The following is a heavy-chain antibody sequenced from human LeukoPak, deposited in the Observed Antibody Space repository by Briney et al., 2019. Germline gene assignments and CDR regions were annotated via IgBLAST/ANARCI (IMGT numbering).Heavy chain of an antibody. CDR2: INPNSGGT. Sequence: ASVKVSCKASGYTSTGYYMHWVRQAPGQGLEWMGRINPNSGGTNYAQKFQGRVTMTRDTSVSTAYMELSRLRSDDTAVYYCARDLRRIQLRNWFDPWGQGTLVTVSS. CDR3: ARDLRRIQLRNWFDP. D-gene: IGHD5-18*01. CDR1: GYTSTGYY. V-gene: IGHV1-2*06. J-gene: IGHJ5*02.